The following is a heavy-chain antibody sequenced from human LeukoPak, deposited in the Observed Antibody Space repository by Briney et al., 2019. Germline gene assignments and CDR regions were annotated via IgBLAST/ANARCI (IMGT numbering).Heavy chain of an antibody. CDR1: GGSFSGYY. CDR3: ARGRLADIVVVPAANSYYYYGMDV. J-gene: IGHJ6*02. D-gene: IGHD2-2*01. V-gene: IGHV4-34*01. Sequence: PSETLSLTCAVYGGSFSGYYWSWIRQPPGKGLEWIGEINHSGSTNYNPSLKSRVTISVDTSKNQFSLKLSSVTAADTAVYYCARGRLADIVVVPAANSYYYYGMDVWGQGTTVTVSS. CDR2: INHSGST.